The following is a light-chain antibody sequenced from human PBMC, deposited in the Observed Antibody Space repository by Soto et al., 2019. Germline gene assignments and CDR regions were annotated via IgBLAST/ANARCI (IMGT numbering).Light chain of an antibody. Sequence: TQSPDTLSYSPRDIATLSFSGTQSVTNYIAWYQQRPGQAHRLLMFRTSSRATGFPARFSGSGSGTEFNLTTSSLKSEDFGVYYCQKSTNWPPATLGGGHKVDIK. CDR1: QSVTNY. J-gene: IGKJ4*01. V-gene: IGKV3-15*01. CDR2: RTS. CDR3: QKSTNWPPAT.